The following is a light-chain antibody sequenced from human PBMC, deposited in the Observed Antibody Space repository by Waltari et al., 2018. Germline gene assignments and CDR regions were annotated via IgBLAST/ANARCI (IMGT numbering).Light chain of an antibody. Sequence: DIQMTQSPSSLSASVGDRVTIACRASQSITTYLNWYQQKPGKAPRLLIFAATNLHSGVPSRFSGSGSGTDFVLTISSLQLEDFATYYCQQSYSSPLVFAGGTKVEIK. CDR3: QQSYSSPLV. CDR2: AAT. J-gene: IGKJ4*01. CDR1: QSITTY. V-gene: IGKV1-39*01.